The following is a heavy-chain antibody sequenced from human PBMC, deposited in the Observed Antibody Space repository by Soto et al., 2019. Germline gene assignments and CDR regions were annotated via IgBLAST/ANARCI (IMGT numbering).Heavy chain of an antibody. CDR3: ASPTVATTDAFDI. Sequence: GGSLRLSCAASGFTFSSYWMSWVRQAPGKGLEWVADIKQDGSEKYYVDSVKGRFTISRDNSKNSLYLPMNSLRAEDSAAYYRASPTVATTDAFDIWGQGTMVTVSS. D-gene: IGHD4-4*01. CDR1: GFTFSSYW. J-gene: IGHJ3*02. V-gene: IGHV3-7*01. CDR2: IKQDGSEK.